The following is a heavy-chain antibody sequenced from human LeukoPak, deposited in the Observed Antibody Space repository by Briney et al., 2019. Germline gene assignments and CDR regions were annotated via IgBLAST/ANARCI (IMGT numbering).Heavy chain of an antibody. CDR3: ARDRVSSGWSDDAFDI. CDR1: GYTFTSYA. J-gene: IGHJ3*02. CDR2: INAGNGNT. D-gene: IGHD6-19*01. Sequence: ASVKVSCKASGYTFTSYAMHWVRQAPGQRLEWMGWINAGNGNTKYSQEFQGRVTITRDTSASTAYMELSSLRSEDMAVYYCARDRVSSGWSDDAFDIWGQGTMVTVSS. V-gene: IGHV1-3*03.